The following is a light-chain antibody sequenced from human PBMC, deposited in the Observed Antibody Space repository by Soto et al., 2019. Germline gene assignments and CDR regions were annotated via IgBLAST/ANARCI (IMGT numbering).Light chain of an antibody. J-gene: IGLJ2*01. V-gene: IGLV2-14*01. Sequence: QSVLTQPASVSGSPGQSITISCTGTSSDAGGFDYVSWYQQHPGKAPKLMIYEVSNRPSGVSNRFSGSKSGNTASLTISGLQADDEAEYYCSSYTTYSSLVVFGGGTKLTVL. CDR1: SSDAGGFDY. CDR2: EVS. CDR3: SSYTTYSSLVV.